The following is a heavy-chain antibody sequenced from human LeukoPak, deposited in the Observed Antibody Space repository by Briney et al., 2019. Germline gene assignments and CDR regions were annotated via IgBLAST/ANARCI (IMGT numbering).Heavy chain of an antibody. CDR1: GYTFTGYY. D-gene: IGHD5-18*01. J-gene: IGHJ6*03. Sequence: ASVKVSCKASGYTFTGYYIHWVRQAPGQGLEWMGWINPNSGGTNYAQKFQGRVTMTRDTSISTAYMELSRLRSDDTAVYYCASFMDTAMPRRGYYYYYMDVWGKGTTVTVSS. CDR2: INPNSGGT. V-gene: IGHV1-2*02. CDR3: ASFMDTAMPRRGYYYYYMDV.